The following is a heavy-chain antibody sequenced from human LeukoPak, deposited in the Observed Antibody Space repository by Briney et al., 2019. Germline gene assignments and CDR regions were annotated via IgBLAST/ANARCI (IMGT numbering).Heavy chain of an antibody. J-gene: IGHJ4*02. Sequence: SVKVSCKASGYTFTSYDINWVRQAPGQGLEWMGGIIPIFGTANYAQKFQGRVTITADESTSTAYMELSSLRSEDTAVYYCARVGCSGGSCYIIRHWGQGTLVTVSS. CDR3: ARVGCSGGSCYIIRH. CDR1: GYTFTSYD. CDR2: IIPIFGTA. D-gene: IGHD2-15*01. V-gene: IGHV1-69*13.